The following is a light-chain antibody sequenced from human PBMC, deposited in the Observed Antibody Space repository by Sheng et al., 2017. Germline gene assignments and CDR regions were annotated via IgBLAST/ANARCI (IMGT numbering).Light chain of an antibody. CDR1: KLGDKY. Sequence: EMTQPPSVSVSPGQTASITCSGDKLGDKYACWYQQKPGQSPVLVIYQDSKRPSGIPERFSGSNSGNTATLTISGTQAMDEADYYCQAWDSSTVVFGGGTKLTVL. CDR2: QDS. J-gene: IGLJ2*01. CDR3: QAWDSSTVV. V-gene: IGLV3-1*01.